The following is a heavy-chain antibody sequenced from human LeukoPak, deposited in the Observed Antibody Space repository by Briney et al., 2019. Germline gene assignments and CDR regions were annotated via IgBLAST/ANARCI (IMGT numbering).Heavy chain of an antibody. V-gene: IGHV3-21*01. CDR3: AGEYEGGFDY. J-gene: IGHJ4*02. CDR1: GFTFSSYA. D-gene: IGHD3-16*01. CDR2: IGTTTTSI. Sequence: GGSLRLSCAASGFTFSSYAMNWVRQAPGEGLEWVSSIGTTTTSIYHADSVKGRFTISRDNAKNSLYLQMNSLRAEDTAVYYCAGEYEGGFDYWGQGTLVTVSS.